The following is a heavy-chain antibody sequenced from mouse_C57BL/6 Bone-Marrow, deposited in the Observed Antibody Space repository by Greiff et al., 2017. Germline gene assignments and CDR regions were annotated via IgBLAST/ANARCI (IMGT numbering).Heavy chain of an antibody. CDR1: GTSITTGTYR. CDR3: ARERLLGDY. Sequence: EVMLMESGPGLVKPSQTVFLTCTVTGTSITTGTYRWSWIRQFPGNKLEWIGYIYYSGILTYNPSLTSRTTITRDTPKNQFFLDMNSLTAEDTATYYCARERLLGDYWGQGTSVTVSS. J-gene: IGHJ4*01. D-gene: IGHD3-2*02. CDR2: IYYSGIL. V-gene: IGHV3-5*01.